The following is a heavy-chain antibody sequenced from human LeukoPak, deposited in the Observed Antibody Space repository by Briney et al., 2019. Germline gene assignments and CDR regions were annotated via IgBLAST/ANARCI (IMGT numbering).Heavy chain of an antibody. CDR1: SGSISRTSFY. Sequence: PSQTLSLTCSVSSGSISRTSFYWSWIRQPAGKGLEWMGRLYTSGSTNYNPSLKSRVTISLDTSKNQVSLKLTSVTAADTAVYYCARDPRYYYDSSGETFDIWGQGTTVTVSS. CDR2: LYTSGST. V-gene: IGHV4-61*02. CDR3: ARDPRYYYDSSGETFDI. J-gene: IGHJ3*02. D-gene: IGHD3-22*01.